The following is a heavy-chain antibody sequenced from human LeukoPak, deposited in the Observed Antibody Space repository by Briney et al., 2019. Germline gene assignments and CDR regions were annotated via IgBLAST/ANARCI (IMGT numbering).Heavy chain of an antibody. CDR1: GGSISSSSYY. CDR3: ARERAVAGTSDY. Sequence: SETLSLTCTVSGGSISSSSYYWGWIRQPPGKGLEWIGSIYYSGSTYYNPSLKSRVTISVDTSKNQFSLKLSSVTAADTAVYYCARERAVAGTSDYWGQGTLVTVSS. D-gene: IGHD6-19*01. J-gene: IGHJ4*02. V-gene: IGHV4-39*07. CDR2: IYYSGST.